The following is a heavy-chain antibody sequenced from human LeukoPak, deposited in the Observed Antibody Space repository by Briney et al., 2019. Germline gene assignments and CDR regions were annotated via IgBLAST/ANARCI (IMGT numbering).Heavy chain of an antibody. CDR2: IWYDGSNK. J-gene: IGHJ6*02. V-gene: IGHV3-33*01. CDR1: GFTFSSYG. CDR3: ARDPGIVGAHQHYYYYYYGMDV. Sequence: GGSLRLSCAASGFTFSSYGMHWVRQAPGKGLEWVAVIWYDGSNKYYADSVKGRFTISRDNSKNTLYLQMNSLRAEDTAVYYCARDPGIVGAHQHYYYYYYGMDVWGQGTTVTVSS. D-gene: IGHD1-26*01.